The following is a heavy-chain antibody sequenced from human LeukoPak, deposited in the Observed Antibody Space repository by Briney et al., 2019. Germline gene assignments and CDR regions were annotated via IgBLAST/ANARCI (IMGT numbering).Heavy chain of an antibody. J-gene: IGHJ6*02. CDR2: IYYSGST. CDR3: ARGATVTRYYYYGMDV. CDR1: GGSISSYY. D-gene: IGHD4-11*01. V-gene: IGHV4-59*12. Sequence: SETLSLTCTVSGGSISSYYWSWIRQPPGKGLEWIGYIYYSGSTNYNPSLKSRVTISVDKSKNQFSLKLSSVTAADTAVYYCARGATVTRYYYYGMDVWGQGTTVTVSS.